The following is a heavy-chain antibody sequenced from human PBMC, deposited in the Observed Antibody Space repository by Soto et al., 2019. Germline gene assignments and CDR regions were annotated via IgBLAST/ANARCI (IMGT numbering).Heavy chain of an antibody. CDR2: IYHSGST. CDR1: GGSISSSNW. V-gene: IGHV4-4*02. J-gene: IGHJ6*02. Sequence: QVQLQESGPGLVKPSGTLSLTCAVSGGSISSSNWWSWVRQPPGKGLEWIGEIYHSGSTNYNPSLKSRVTISVDQSKNQFSLKLSSVTAADTAVYYCARRLYDSSGYYFYYYGMDVWGQGTTVTVSS. D-gene: IGHD3-22*01. CDR3: ARRLYDSSGYYFYYYGMDV.